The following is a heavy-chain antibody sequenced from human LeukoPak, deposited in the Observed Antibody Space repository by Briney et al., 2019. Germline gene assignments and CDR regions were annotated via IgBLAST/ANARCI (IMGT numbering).Heavy chain of an antibody. J-gene: IGHJ4*02. D-gene: IGHD5-18*01. CDR1: GFTFSSYG. CDR2: IRYDGSNK. CDR3: AKSPQGHVGAAMALLGY. Sequence: GGSLRLSCAACGFTFSSYGMHWVRQAPGKGLEWVAFIRYDGSNKYYADSVKGRFTISRDNSKNTLYLQMNSLRAEDTAVYYCAKSPQGHVGAAMALLGYWGQGTLVTVSS. V-gene: IGHV3-30*02.